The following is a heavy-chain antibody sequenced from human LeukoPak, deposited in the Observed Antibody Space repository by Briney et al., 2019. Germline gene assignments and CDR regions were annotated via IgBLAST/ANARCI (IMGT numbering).Heavy chain of an antibody. CDR2: IHCGGNT. V-gene: IGHV3-53*01. CDR3: TRDLNSGGSC. Sequence: GGSLRLSCAASGFTVSSSYMTWVRQAPGKGLEWVSVIHCGGNTYYADSVKGRFTISRDNSKNTLYLQMNSLRAEDTAVYYCTRDLNSGGSCWGQGTLVTVSS. CDR1: GFTVSSSY. D-gene: IGHD2-15*01. J-gene: IGHJ4*02.